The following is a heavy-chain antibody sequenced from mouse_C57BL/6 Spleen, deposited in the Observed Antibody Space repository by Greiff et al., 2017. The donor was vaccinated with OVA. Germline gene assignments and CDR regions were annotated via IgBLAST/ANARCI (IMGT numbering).Heavy chain of an antibody. J-gene: IGHJ1*03. Sequence: VQLQQSGPELVKPGASVKIPCKASGYTFTDYNMDWVKQSHGKSLECIGDINPNNGGTIYNQKFKGKATLTVDKSSSTAYMELRSLTSEDTAVYYCARALHYYGSSYGYFDVWGTGTTVTVSS. CDR2: INPNNGGT. CDR1: GYTFTDYN. D-gene: IGHD1-1*01. CDR3: ARALHYYGSSYGYFDV. V-gene: IGHV1-18*01.